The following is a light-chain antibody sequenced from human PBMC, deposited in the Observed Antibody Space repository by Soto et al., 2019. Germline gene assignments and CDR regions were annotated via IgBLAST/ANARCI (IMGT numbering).Light chain of an antibody. Sequence: QSVLTQPPSASGTPGQRVTISCSGSRSNIGSNAVSWYQQLPGTAPKLLIYNDNQRPSGVPDRFSASTSGTSASLAISGLQSVDEADYYGAAWDDSLNARGVFGGGTKLTVL. J-gene: IGLJ3*02. CDR3: AAWDDSLNARGV. V-gene: IGLV1-44*01. CDR2: NDN. CDR1: RSNIGSNA.